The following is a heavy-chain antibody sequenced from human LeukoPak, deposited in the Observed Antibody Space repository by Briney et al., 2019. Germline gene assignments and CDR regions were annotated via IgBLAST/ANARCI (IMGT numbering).Heavy chain of an antibody. J-gene: IGHJ4*02. Sequence: SETLSLTCTVSGGSISSSSYYWGWIRQPPGKGLEWIGSIYYSGSTYYNPSLKSRVTISADTSKNQLSLRLSSVTAADTAVYYCARVGFGGYSYGYVDFWGQGTQVTVSS. CDR2: IYYSGST. CDR3: ARVGFGGYSYGYVDF. D-gene: IGHD5-18*01. CDR1: GGSISSSSYY. V-gene: IGHV4-39*01.